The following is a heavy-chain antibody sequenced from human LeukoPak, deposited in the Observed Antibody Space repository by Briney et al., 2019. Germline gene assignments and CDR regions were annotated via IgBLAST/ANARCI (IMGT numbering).Heavy chain of an antibody. D-gene: IGHD6-13*01. J-gene: IGHJ4*02. CDR1: GGSISSYY. CDR2: IYYSGST. CDR3: ARDSSNTNY. Sequence: PSETLSLTCTVSGGSISSYYWSWIRQPPGKGLEWIGYIYYSGSTNYNPSLKSRVTISVDTSKNQFSLKLSSVTAADTAVYYCARDSSNTNYWGQGTLVTVSS. V-gene: IGHV4-59*12.